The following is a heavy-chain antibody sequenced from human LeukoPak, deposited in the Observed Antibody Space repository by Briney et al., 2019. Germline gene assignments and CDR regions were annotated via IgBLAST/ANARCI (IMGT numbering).Heavy chain of an antibody. CDR3: AREFKPPGMSMIADFYGMDV. Sequence: ASVKVSCKASGYTFTSYYMHWVRQAPGQGLEWMGIINPSGGNTNYAQKFQGRVTLTTDTSTRTAYMELRSLRSDDTAVYFCAREFKPPGMSMIADFYGMDVWGQGTTVTVSS. CDR2: INPSGGNT. D-gene: IGHD3-22*01. V-gene: IGHV1-46*01. CDR1: GYTFTSYY. J-gene: IGHJ6*02.